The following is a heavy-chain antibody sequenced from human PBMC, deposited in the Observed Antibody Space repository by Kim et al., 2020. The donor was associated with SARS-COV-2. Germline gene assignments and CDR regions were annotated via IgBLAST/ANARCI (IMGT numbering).Heavy chain of an antibody. Sequence: GGSLRLSCTVSGFTVSNYAMSWVRQAPGKGLEWVSAFSGGGGSTFYAGSVEGRFTISRDNSKNTLYLQMSSLRVEDTAVYRCAQGGHLWFGESPSFDSWG. CDR1: GFTVSNYA. CDR2: FSGGGGST. V-gene: IGHV3-23*01. CDR3: AQGGHLWFGESPSFDS. J-gene: IGHJ4*01. D-gene: IGHD3-10*01.